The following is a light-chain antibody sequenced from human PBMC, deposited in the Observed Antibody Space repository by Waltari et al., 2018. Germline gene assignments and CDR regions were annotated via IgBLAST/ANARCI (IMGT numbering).Light chain of an antibody. CDR2: VNSDGSH. Sequence: QLVLTQSPSASASLGASVKLTCTLSSGHSSNIIAWHQQQPEKGPRYLMTVNSDGSHTKGDGIPDRFSGSGSGAERYLTIASVQSEDEADYYCQTGGHGTWVFGGGTKLTVL. V-gene: IGLV4-69*01. CDR1: SGHSSNI. CDR3: QTGGHGTWV. J-gene: IGLJ3*02.